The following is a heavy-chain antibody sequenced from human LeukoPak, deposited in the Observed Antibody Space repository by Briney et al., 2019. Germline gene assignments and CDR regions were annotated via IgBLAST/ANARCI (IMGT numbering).Heavy chain of an antibody. Sequence: GGSLRLSCAVSGFILSNYAMSWVRQAPGKGLEWVSAISGNGGSTYYADSVKGRFTISRDNSKKTLYLQMSGLRAEDAAVYYCAMEYSSGSFHYWGQGTLVTVSS. D-gene: IGHD6-19*01. J-gene: IGHJ4*02. CDR1: GFILSNYA. CDR2: ISGNGGST. CDR3: AMEYSSGSFHY. V-gene: IGHV3-23*01.